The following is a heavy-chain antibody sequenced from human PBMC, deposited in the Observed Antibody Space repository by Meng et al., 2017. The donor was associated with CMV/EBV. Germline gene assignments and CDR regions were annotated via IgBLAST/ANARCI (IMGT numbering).Heavy chain of an antibody. CDR1: GFTFSSYA. CDR2: IYSGGSST. CDR3: ARGGY. Sequence: GESLKISCAASGFTFSSYAMSWVRQAPGKGLEWVSVIYSGGSSTYYADSVKGQFTISRDNSKNTLYLQMNSLRAEDTAVYYCARGGYWGQGTLVTVSS. V-gene: IGHV3-23*03. J-gene: IGHJ4*02. D-gene: IGHD3-16*01.